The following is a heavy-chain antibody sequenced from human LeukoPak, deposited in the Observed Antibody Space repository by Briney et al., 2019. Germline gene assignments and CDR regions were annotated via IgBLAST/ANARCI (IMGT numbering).Heavy chain of an antibody. V-gene: IGHV1-2*02. J-gene: IGHJ3*02. D-gene: IGHD1-26*01. CDR2: INPNSGAT. CDR3: ARERVYSGGYSNDAFDI. Sequence: ASVKVSCKASGYTFTGYYMHWVRQAPGQGLEWMGWINPNSGATNYPQKFQGRATITRNTSIRTAYMELSRLRYDDTAVYYCARERVYSGGYSNDAFDIWGQGTMVTVSS. CDR1: GYTFTGYY.